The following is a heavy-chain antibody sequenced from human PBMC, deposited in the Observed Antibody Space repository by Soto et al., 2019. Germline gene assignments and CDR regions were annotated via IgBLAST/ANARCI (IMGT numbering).Heavy chain of an antibody. CDR1: GGTFNGYG. J-gene: IGHJ3*01. CDR3: ARGVSNSGAYYTGPSAYDL. D-gene: IGHD3-10*01. V-gene: IGHV1-69*06. CDR2: TVPVFDTS. Sequence: QVQLVQSGAVVKKPGSSVEVSCKASGGTFNGYGISWVRQAPGQGLEWMGGTVPVFDTSQYAPRFQGRVTITADKSTSTAYMELSSVRSADTAIYFCARGVSNSGAYYTGPSAYDLWGQGTLVIVSS.